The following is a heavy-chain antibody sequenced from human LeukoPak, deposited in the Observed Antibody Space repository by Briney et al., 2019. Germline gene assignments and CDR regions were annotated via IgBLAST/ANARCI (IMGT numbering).Heavy chain of an antibody. CDR1: GFTFSSYS. V-gene: IGHV3-21*01. J-gene: IGHJ4*02. CDR2: ISSSSSYI. CDR3: ARGGSSWPTDLDY. Sequence: GGSLRLSCAASGFTFSSYSMNWVRQAPGKGLEWVSSISSSSSYIYYADSVKGRFTISRDNAKNSLYLQMNSLRAEDTAVYYCARGGSSWPTDLDYWGQGTLVTVSS. D-gene: IGHD6-13*01.